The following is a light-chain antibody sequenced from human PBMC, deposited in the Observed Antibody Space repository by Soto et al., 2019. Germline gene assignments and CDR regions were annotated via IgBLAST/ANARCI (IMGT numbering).Light chain of an antibody. J-gene: IGLJ1*01. CDR1: SSDVGGYNY. V-gene: IGLV2-14*01. Sequence: QSALTQLASVSGSPGQSITVSCTGTSSDVGGYNYVSWYQQHPGEAPKLMIYEVSNRPSGVSNRFSGSKSGNTASLTISGLQAEDEADYYCSSYTSSSTYVFGTGTKVTVL. CDR3: SSYTSSSTYV. CDR2: EVS.